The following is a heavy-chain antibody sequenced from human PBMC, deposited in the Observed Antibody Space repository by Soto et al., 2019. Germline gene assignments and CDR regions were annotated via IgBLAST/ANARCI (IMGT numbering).Heavy chain of an antibody. J-gene: IGHJ4*02. D-gene: IGHD1-1*01. CDR2: IYYSGST. Sequence: SETLSLTCTVSGGSVSSGSYYWSWIRQPPGKGLEWIGYIYYSGSTNYNPSLKSRVTISVDTSKNQFSLKLSSVTAADTAVYYCARLRTGAYFDYWGQGTLVTVSS. CDR1: GGSVSSGSYY. V-gene: IGHV4-61*01. CDR3: ARLRTGAYFDY.